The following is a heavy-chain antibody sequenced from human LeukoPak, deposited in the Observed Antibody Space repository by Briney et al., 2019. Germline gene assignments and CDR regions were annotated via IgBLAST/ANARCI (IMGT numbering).Heavy chain of an antibody. D-gene: IGHD3-10*01. Sequence: GASVKVSCKASGYTFTSYYMHWVRQAPGQGLEWMGIINPSGGGTSYAQDFQGRVTMTRDTSTSTVYMELSTLRSEDTAIYYCARDLARGGYWGQGTLVTVSS. CDR3: ARDLARGGY. CDR1: GYTFTSYY. CDR2: INPSGGGT. V-gene: IGHV1-46*01. J-gene: IGHJ4*02.